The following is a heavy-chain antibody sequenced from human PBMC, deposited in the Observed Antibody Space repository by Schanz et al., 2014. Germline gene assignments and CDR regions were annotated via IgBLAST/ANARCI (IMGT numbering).Heavy chain of an antibody. CDR1: GFTVNTNY. CDR2: ISRDGTTS. V-gene: IGHV3-11*04. J-gene: IGHJ6*02. Sequence: VQLVESGGGLIQPGGSLRLSCAVSGFTVNTNYMSWVRQAPGKGLEWLSYISRDGTTSYYADSVKGRFTISRDNAKNSLYLQMNSLRAEDAAVYYCARVELSVYYYAMDVWGQGTTVTVSS. D-gene: IGHD2-15*01. CDR3: ARVELSVYYYAMDV.